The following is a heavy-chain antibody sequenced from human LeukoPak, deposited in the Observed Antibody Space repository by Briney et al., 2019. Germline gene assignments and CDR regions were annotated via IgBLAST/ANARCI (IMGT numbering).Heavy chain of an antibody. CDR3: AREGLGELTLDC. V-gene: IGHV1-69*05. D-gene: IGHD3-16*01. J-gene: IGHJ4*02. CDR1: GGTFSSYA. CDR2: IIPIFGTA. Sequence: SVKVSCKASGGTFSSYAISWVRQAPGQGLEWMGGIIPIFGTANYAQKLQGRVTMTTDTSTSTAYMELRSLRSDDTAVYYCAREGLGELTLDCWGQGTLVTVSS.